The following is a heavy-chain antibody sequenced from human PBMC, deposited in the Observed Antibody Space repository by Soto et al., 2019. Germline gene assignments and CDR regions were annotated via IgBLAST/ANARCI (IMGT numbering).Heavy chain of an antibody. CDR3: ARDHGTGSDFDY. CDR2: IWYDGSNK. J-gene: IGHJ4*02. V-gene: IGHV3-33*01. CDR1: GFTFSSYG. D-gene: IGHD3-9*01. Sequence: GGSLRLSCAASGFTFSSYGMHWVRQAPGKGLEWVAVIWYDGSNKYYADSVKGRFTISRDNSKNTLYLQMNSLRAEDTAVYYCARDHGTGSDFDYWGQGTLVTVFS.